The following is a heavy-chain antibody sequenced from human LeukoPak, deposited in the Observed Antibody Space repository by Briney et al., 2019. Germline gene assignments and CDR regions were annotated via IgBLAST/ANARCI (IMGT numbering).Heavy chain of an antibody. CDR1: GGTFSSYA. Sequence: SVKVSCKASGGTFSSYAISWVRQAPGQGLEWMGGIIPIFGTANYAQKFQGRVTITADESTSTAYMELSSLRSEDTAVYYCARGGDILTDRSLHYYYYMDVWGKGTTVTVSS. CDR2: IIPIFGTA. V-gene: IGHV1-69*13. D-gene: IGHD3-9*01. CDR3: ARGGDILTDRSLHYYYYMDV. J-gene: IGHJ6*03.